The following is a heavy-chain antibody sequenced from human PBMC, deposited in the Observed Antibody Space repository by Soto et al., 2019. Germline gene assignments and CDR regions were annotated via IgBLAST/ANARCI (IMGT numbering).Heavy chain of an antibody. CDR2: ISASTTSI. J-gene: IGHJ6*02. Sequence: HPGGSLRLSCAASGFTFRSYSMNWVRQAPGKGLDWISYISASTTSIYYADSVQGRFTISRDNAKNSLFLQMNSLRAEDTAVYYCTTLSITIFGVVLMDVWGQGTTVTVSS. D-gene: IGHD3-3*01. CDR3: TTLSITIFGVVLMDV. CDR1: GFTFRSYS. V-gene: IGHV3-48*01.